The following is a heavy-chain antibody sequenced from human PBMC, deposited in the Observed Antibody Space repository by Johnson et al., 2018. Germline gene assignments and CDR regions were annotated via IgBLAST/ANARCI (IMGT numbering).Heavy chain of an antibody. CDR1: GFTFSSYG. J-gene: IGHJ6*02. CDR2: ISYDGSNK. Sequence: QVQLVQSGGGVVQPGRSLRLSCAASGFTFSSYGMHWVRQAPGKGLEWVAVISYDGSNKYYADSVKGRFTISRDNSKNTLYLQMNSLRAEDTAVYYCARLAVACHYYYYGMDVWGQGTTVTVSS. V-gene: IGHV3-30*03. CDR3: ARLAVACHYYYYGMDV. D-gene: IGHD6-19*01.